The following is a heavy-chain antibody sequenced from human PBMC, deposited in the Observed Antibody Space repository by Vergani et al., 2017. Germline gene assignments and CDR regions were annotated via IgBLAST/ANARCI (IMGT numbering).Heavy chain of an antibody. CDR1: GFRFSDYG. CDR2: ISYDGDTT. V-gene: IGHV3-30*18. CDR3: AKFPLNITTPDRGDF. J-gene: IGHJ4*02. D-gene: IGHD1-1*01. Sequence: HVQMVESGGGVVQPGRSLRLSCAVSGFRFSDYGMHWVRQAPGGGLEWVALISYDGDTTYYEDSVKGRFTISRDNSKKTLFLQMHSLRVEDTALYYCAKFPLNITTPDRGDFWGQGSLVTVSS.